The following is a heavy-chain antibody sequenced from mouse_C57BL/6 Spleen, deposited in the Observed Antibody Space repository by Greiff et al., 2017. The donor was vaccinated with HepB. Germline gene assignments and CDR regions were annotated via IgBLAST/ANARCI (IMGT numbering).Heavy chain of an antibody. V-gene: IGHV5-17*01. CDR1: GFTFSDYG. CDR2: ISSGSSTI. CDR3: ARPGKGGYFDY. J-gene: IGHJ2*01. Sequence: DVHLVESGGGLVKPGGSLKLSCAASGFTFSDYGMHWVRQAPEKGLEWVAYISSGSSTIYYADTVKGRFTISRDNAKNTLFLQMTSLRSEDTAMYYCARPGKGGYFDYWGQGTTLTVSS.